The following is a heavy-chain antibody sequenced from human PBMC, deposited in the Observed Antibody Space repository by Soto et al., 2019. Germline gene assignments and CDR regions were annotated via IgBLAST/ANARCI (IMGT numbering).Heavy chain of an antibody. CDR2: IWYDGSNK. CDR3: AREKLLSVTTYYNYYGMDV. V-gene: IGHV3-33*01. D-gene: IGHD4-17*01. J-gene: IGHJ6*02. CDR1: GFTFSSYG. Sequence: QVQLVESGGGVDQPGRSLRLSCAASGFTFSSYGMHWVRKAPGKGLEWVAVIWYDGSNKYYADSVKGRFTISRDNCKNTLYLQRNSLRAEDTAVYYCAREKLLSVTTYYNYYGMDVWGQGTTVTVSS.